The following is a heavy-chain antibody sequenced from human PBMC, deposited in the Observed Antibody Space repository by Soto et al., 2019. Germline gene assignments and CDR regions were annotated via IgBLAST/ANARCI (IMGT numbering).Heavy chain of an antibody. D-gene: IGHD1-26*01. Sequence: QVQLVQSGAEVKKPGASVKVSCKASGYTFTSYGITWVRQAPGQGLVWMGWNSAYNGNTNYAQKLQGRVTMTPDTSTSTAYMDLRSLRSDDTAVYYCARTIGSLYWFDPWGQGTLGTVSS. CDR2: NSAYNGNT. V-gene: IGHV1-18*01. CDR3: ARTIGSLYWFDP. CDR1: GYTFTSYG. J-gene: IGHJ5*02.